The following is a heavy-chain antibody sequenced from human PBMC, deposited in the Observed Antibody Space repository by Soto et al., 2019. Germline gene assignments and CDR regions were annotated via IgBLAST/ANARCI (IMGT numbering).Heavy chain of an antibody. Sequence: EVQLVESGGGLVQPGGSLRLSCVASGFTFSTDSMNWVRQDPGKGLEWVAHISTSGATRSYADSVKGRFTISRDNAKTSLYLQMDSLRNEDTAVYYCARFFGSGFDYWGQGTLVTVSS. V-gene: IGHV3-48*02. J-gene: IGHJ4*02. D-gene: IGHD6-19*01. CDR3: ARFFGSGFDY. CDR1: GFTFSTDS. CDR2: ISTSGATR.